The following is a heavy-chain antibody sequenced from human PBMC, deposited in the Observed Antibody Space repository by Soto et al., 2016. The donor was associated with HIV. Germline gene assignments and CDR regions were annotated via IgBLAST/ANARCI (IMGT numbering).Heavy chain of an antibody. CDR1: GYTFTNYD. CDR2: MNPNSGNT. CDR3: ARGRLDRQLVYNSRLFVPFDN. Sequence: QVQLVQSGAEVKKPGASVKVSCKASGYTFTNYDINWVRQATGQGLEWMGWMNPNSGNTGYAQKFQGRVIITRNISISTAYMELSSLRSEDTAVYYCARGRLDRQLVYNSRLFVPFDNWGQGTLVTVSS. D-gene: IGHD6-25*01. J-gene: IGHJ4*02. V-gene: IGHV1-8*03.